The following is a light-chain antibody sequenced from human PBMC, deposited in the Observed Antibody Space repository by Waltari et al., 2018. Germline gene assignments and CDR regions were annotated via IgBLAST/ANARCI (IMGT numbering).Light chain of an antibody. CDR3: AAWDDSLNGVV. CDR2: INN. CDR1: SSNIGRNT. J-gene: IGLJ2*01. V-gene: IGLV1-44*01. Sequence: QSVLTQPPSASGTPGQRVTISCSGSSSNIGRNTVNWYPQLPGTAPKHLIYINNQRPSGVPDRFSGSKSGTSASLAISGLQSEDEADYYCAAWDDSLNGVVCGGGTKLTVL.